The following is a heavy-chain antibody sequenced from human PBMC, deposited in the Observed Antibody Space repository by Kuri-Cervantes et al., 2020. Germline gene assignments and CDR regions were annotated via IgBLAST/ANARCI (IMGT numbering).Heavy chain of an antibody. V-gene: IGHV1-18*01. CDR3: ARPNWNGNYYYMDI. CDR1: GYTFASYG. D-gene: IGHD1-1*01. CDR2: ISAYNGNT. J-gene: IGHJ6*03. Sequence: ASVKVSCKTSGYTFASYGINWVRQAPGQGLEWMGWISAYNGNTNYAQKLQGRVTMTTDTSTSTAYLELRSLRSDDTAVYYCARPNWNGNYYYMDIWGKGTAVTVSS.